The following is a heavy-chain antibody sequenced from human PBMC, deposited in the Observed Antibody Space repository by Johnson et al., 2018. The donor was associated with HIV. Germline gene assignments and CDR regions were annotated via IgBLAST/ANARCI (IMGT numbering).Heavy chain of an antibody. CDR1: GFTISTKY. V-gene: IGHV3-66*01. CDR3: TNPDTAMATGAFDI. CDR2: ISIGGST. D-gene: IGHD5-18*01. J-gene: IGHJ3*02. Sequence: VQLVESGGGLVQPGGSLRLSCAASGFTISTKYFNWVRQAPGKGLEWVSVISIGGSTYYADSVKGRFTISRDNSKNTLYLQMNSLRAEDTAVYYCTNPDTAMATGAFDIWGQGTMVTVSS.